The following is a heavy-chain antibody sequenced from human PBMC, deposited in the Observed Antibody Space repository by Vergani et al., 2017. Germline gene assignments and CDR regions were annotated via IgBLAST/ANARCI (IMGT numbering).Heavy chain of an antibody. Sequence: QVQLVESGGGVVQPGRSLRLSCAASGFTFSSYGMHWVRQAPGKGLEWVAVVSFDGNIKNYADSVKGRFTISRDNSKNTLFLQMHSLRVEDTALYYCAKFPLNITTPDGGDFWGQGSLVTVSS. V-gene: IGHV3-30*18. J-gene: IGHJ4*02. CDR2: VSFDGNIK. D-gene: IGHD1-1*01. CDR3: AKFPLNITTPDGGDF. CDR1: GFTFSSYG.